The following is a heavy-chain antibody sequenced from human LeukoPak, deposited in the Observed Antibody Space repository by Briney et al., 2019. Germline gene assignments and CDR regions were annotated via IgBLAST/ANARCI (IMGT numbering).Heavy chain of an antibody. J-gene: IGHJ3*02. CDR1: GYTFTGYY. D-gene: IGHD2/OR15-2a*01. CDR3: ARGPNRAFDI. CDR2: ISAYNGNT. Sequence: ASVKVSCKASGYTFTGYYMHWVRQAPGQGLEWMGWISAYNGNTNYAQKLQGRVTMTTDTSTSTAYMELRSLRSDDTAVYYCARGPNRAFDIWGQGTMVTVSS. V-gene: IGHV1-18*04.